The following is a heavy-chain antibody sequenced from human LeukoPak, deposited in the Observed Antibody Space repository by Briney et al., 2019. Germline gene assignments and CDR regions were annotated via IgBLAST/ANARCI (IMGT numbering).Heavy chain of an antibody. V-gene: IGHV3-23*01. CDR1: GFTFSSYA. D-gene: IGHD3-22*01. CDR3: ARGYYYDSSGYYNYDAFDI. CDR2: ISGSGGST. Sequence: GGSLRLSCAASGFTFSSYAMSWVRQAPGKGLEWVSAISGSGGSTYYADSVKGRFTIPRDNSKNTLYVQMKSLRAEDTAVYYCARGYYYDSSGYYNYDAFDIWGQGTMVTVSS. J-gene: IGHJ3*02.